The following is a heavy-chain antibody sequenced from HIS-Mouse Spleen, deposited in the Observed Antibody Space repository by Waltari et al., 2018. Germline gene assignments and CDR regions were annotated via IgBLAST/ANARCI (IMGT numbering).Heavy chain of an antibody. J-gene: IGHJ5*02. V-gene: IGHV4-39*01. CDR2: FYYSGIT. Sequence: QLQLQESGPGLVKPSETRSLTCTVSGGSISSSSYYGGWIRQPPGKGQEWIGSFYYSGITNYSPYLKSRVTISVDTSKNQFSLEQSSVTAADTAVYYCARKRTASGWFDPWGQGTVVTVSS. CDR1: GGSISSSSYY. CDR3: ARKRTASGWFDP. D-gene: IGHD2-21*02.